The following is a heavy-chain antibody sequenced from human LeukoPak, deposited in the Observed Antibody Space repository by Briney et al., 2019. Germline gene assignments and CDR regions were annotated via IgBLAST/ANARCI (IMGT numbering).Heavy chain of an antibody. J-gene: IGHJ3*02. CDR3: AKYSNYRDAFDI. CDR2: ISGSGGST. CDR1: GLTFSSYA. Sequence: GGSLRLSCAASGLTFSSYAMSWVRQAPGKGLEWVSAISGSGGSTYYADSVKGRFTISRDNSKNTLYLQMNSLRAEDTAVYYCAKYSNYRDAFDIWGQGTMVTVSS. D-gene: IGHD4-11*01. V-gene: IGHV3-23*01.